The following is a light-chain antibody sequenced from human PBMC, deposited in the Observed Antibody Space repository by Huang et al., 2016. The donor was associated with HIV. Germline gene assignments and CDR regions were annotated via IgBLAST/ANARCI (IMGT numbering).Light chain of an antibody. CDR2: GAS. CDR3: HQLHTYPIP. J-gene: IGKJ5*01. CDR1: QDIGTS. V-gene: IGKV1-9*01. Sequence: QLTQSPPSLSASVGDTIIISCRASQDIGTSLAWYQQKTGRAPKLLISGASTLQTGLQSRLSGYSAGTLFTLFSTGLQPEDFATYYCHQLHTYPIPFGQGTRLDIK.